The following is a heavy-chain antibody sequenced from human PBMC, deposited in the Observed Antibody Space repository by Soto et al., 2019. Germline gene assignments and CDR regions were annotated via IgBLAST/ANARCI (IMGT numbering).Heavy chain of an antibody. Sequence: SETLSLTCTVSGGSISSSSYYWGWIRQPPGKGLEWIGNIYYSGSTYYNPSLKSRVTISVDTSKNQFSLNLNSVTAADTAVYYCARSPKTTFITIFGVVRGNYFDYWGQGTLVTVSS. CDR3: ARSPKTTFITIFGVVRGNYFDY. CDR2: IYYSGST. V-gene: IGHV4-39*01. D-gene: IGHD3-3*01. J-gene: IGHJ4*02. CDR1: GGSISSSSYY.